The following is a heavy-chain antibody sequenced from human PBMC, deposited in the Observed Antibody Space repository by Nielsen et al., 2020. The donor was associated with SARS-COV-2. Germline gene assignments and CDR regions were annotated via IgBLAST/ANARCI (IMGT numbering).Heavy chain of an antibody. CDR2: ISWNSGSI. CDR1: GFTFDDYA. CDR3: AKVDLYYYGMDV. V-gene: IGHV3-9*01. J-gene: IGHJ6*02. Sequence: SLKISCAASGFTFDDYAMHWVRQAPGKGLEWVSGISWNSGSIGYADSVKGRFTISRDNAKNSLYLQMNSLRAEDTALYYCAKVDLYYYGMDVWGQGTTATVSS.